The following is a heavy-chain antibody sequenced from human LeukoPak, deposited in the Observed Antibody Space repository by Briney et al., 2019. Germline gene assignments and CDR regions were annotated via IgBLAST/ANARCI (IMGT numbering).Heavy chain of an antibody. J-gene: IGHJ6*03. CDR3: ARDWGAARSYYYYYMDV. CDR2: IIPIFGTA. Sequence: SVKVSCKTSGGTFSSYAISWVRQAPGQGLEWMGRIIPIFGTANYAQKFQGRVTITTDESTSTAYMELSSLRSEDTAVYYCARDWGAARSYYYYYMDVWGKGTTVTVSS. D-gene: IGHD6-6*01. CDR1: GGTFSSYA. V-gene: IGHV1-69*05.